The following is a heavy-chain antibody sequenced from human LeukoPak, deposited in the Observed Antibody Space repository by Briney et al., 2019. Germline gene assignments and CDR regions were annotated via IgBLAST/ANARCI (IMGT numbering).Heavy chain of an antibody. CDR2: IFYSGST. CDR1: GGSISSYY. V-gene: IGHV4-59*01. J-gene: IGHJ3*02. D-gene: IGHD3-22*01. Sequence: SETLSLTCTVSGGSISSYYWSWIRQPPGKGLEWIGNIFYSGSTNYNPSLKSRVTISVDTSKNQFSLKLSSVTAADTAVYYCARLPYYYDSSGYYLDAFDIWGQGTMVTVSS. CDR3: ARLPYYYDSSGYYLDAFDI.